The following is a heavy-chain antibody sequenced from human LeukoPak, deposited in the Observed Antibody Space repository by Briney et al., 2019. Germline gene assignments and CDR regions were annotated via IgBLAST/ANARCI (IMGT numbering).Heavy chain of an antibody. J-gene: IGHJ3*02. D-gene: IGHD5-12*01. CDR3: ARESGYDDENAFDI. Sequence: PGGSLRLSCAASGFTFSSYSMNWVRQAPGKGLEWVSYISSSSSTIYYADSVKGRFTISRDNSKNTLYLQMNSLRAEDTAVYYCARESGYDDENAFDIWGQGTMVTVSS. CDR1: GFTFSSYS. CDR2: ISSSSSTI. V-gene: IGHV3-48*01.